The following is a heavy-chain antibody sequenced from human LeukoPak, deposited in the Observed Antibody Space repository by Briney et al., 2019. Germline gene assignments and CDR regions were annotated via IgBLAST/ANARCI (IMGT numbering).Heavy chain of an antibody. D-gene: IGHD3-22*01. V-gene: IGHV3-30*19. Sequence: GGSLRLSCAASGFTFSSYGMHWVRQAPGKGLEWVAVISYDGSNKYYADSVKGRFTISRDNSKNTLYLQMNSLRAGDTAVYYCAKVGYSSHYWGQGTLVTVSS. J-gene: IGHJ4*02. CDR3: AKVGYSSHY. CDR2: ISYDGSNK. CDR1: GFTFSSYG.